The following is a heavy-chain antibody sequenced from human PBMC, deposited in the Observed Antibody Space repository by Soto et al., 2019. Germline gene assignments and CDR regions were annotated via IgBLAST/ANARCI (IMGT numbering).Heavy chain of an antibody. CDR3: EREKESSGIYLDFDY. Sequence: SETLSLTCAVSGYPISSGYFWGWIRQPPGKGLEWIGSIYHSGSTYYNPSLKSRVTISVDTSKNQFSLKLSSVTAADTAVYYCEREKESSGIYLDFDYWGQGTLVTVSS. V-gene: IGHV4-38-2*02. CDR2: IYHSGST. D-gene: IGHD3-22*01. CDR1: GYPISSGYF. J-gene: IGHJ4*02.